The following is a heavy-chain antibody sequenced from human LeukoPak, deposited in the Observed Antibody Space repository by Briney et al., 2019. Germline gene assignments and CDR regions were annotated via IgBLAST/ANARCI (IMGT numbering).Heavy chain of an antibody. CDR1: GGSISSYY. V-gene: IGHV4-4*07. J-gene: IGHJ6*03. CDR2: IYTSGST. CDR3: ARDPQDERGYSGDYYYYYMDV. Sequence: PSETLSLTCTVSGGSISSYYWSWIRRPAGKGVKWIGRIYTSGSTNYNPSLKSRVTMSVDTSKNQFSLKLSSVTAADTAVYYCARDPQDERGYSGDYYYYYMDVWGKGTTVTVSS. D-gene: IGHD5-12*01.